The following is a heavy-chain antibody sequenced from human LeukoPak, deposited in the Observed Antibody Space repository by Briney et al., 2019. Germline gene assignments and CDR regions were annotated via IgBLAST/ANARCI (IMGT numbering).Heavy chain of an antibody. J-gene: IGHJ4*02. Sequence: GRSLRLSCAASGFTFSSYAMHWVRQAPGKGLEWVTVISYDGSKQYYADSVKGRFTISRDNSKNTLYLQMNSLRAEDTAIYNCARDLGSSSDYWGQGTLVTVSS. CDR2: ISYDGSKQ. CDR1: GFTFSSYA. D-gene: IGHD6-6*01. CDR3: ARDLGSSSDY. V-gene: IGHV3-30*04.